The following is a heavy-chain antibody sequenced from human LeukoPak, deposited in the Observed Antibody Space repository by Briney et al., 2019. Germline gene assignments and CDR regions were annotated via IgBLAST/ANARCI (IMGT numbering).Heavy chain of an antibody. CDR1: GFTFSSYW. CDR3: ARAMDV. V-gene: IGHV3-7*01. J-gene: IGHJ6*02. Sequence: PVGSLRLSCAASGFTFSSYWMNWVRLAPGKGLEWVANIKQDGSEKYYVHSVKGRFTVSRDNAKNSLYLQMNSLRAEDTAVYYCARAMDVWGQGTTVTVSS. CDR2: IKQDGSEK.